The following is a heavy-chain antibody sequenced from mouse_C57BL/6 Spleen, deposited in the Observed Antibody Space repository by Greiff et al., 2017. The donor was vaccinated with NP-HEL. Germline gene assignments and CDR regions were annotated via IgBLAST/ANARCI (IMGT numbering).Heavy chain of an antibody. J-gene: IGHJ4*01. CDR1: GYTFTDYY. Sequence: VMLVESGAELVRPGASVKLSCKASGYTFTDYYINWVKQRPGQGLEWIARIYPGSGNTYYNEKFKGKATLTAEKSSSTAYMQLSSLTSEDSAVYFCAREDYYAMDYWGQGTSVTVSS. CDR2: IYPGSGNT. V-gene: IGHV1-76*01. CDR3: AREDYYAMDY.